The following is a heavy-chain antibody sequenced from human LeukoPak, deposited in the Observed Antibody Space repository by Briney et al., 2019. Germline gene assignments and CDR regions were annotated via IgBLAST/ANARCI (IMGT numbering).Heavy chain of an antibody. CDR1: GFMFHDYA. Sequence: GGSLRLSCAAPGFMFHDYAIHWVRQAPGKGLEWVSLISGDGGSTFYVDSVKGRFTISRDNSKNSLYLQMNSLRSDDTALYYCARESESSGWYDYWGQGTLVTVSS. CDR2: ISGDGGST. CDR3: ARESESSGWYDY. V-gene: IGHV3-43*02. J-gene: IGHJ4*02. D-gene: IGHD6-19*01.